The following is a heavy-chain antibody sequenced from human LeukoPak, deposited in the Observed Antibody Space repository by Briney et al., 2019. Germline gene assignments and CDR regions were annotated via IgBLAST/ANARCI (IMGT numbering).Heavy chain of an antibody. CDR2: TYYRSKWYN. Sequence: SQTLSLTCAISGDSVSSNSAAWNWIRQSPSRGLEWLGRTYYRSKWYNDYAVSVKSRITINPDTSKNQFSLQLNSVTPEDTAVYYCARGGSGVVATYYYGMDVWGQGTTVTVSS. CDR1: GDSVSSNSAA. V-gene: IGHV6-1*01. CDR3: ARGGSGVVATYYYGMDV. J-gene: IGHJ6*02. D-gene: IGHD5-12*01.